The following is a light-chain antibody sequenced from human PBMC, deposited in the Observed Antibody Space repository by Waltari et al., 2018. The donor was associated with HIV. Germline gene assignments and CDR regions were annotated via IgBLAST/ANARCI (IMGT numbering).Light chain of an antibody. CDR2: RAS. V-gene: IGKV3-20*01. CDR1: QSVSSGH. Sequence: EIVLTQSPGTLSLSPGERVTLSCRASQSVSSGHLALYQHNPGQAPRHLIYRASTSTTGIPDRFSGSGSGTDFTLTISRLGPDDFAVYYCQQYGSSPITFGQGTRLEIK. J-gene: IGKJ5*01. CDR3: QQYGSSPIT.